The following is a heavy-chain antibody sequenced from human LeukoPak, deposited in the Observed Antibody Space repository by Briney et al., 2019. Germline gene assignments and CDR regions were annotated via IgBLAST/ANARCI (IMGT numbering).Heavy chain of an antibody. CDR3: ARDLGYSGYDPSYYYYYGMDV. D-gene: IGHD5-12*01. V-gene: IGHV1-2*02. CDR2: INPNSGGT. J-gene: IGHJ6*02. CDR1: GYTFTGYY. Sequence: ASVKVSCKASGYTFTGYYMHWVRQAPGQGLEWMGWINPNSGGTNYAQKFQGRVTMTRDTSISTAYMELSRLRSDDTAVYYCARDLGYSGYDPSYYYYYGMDVWGQGTTVTVSS.